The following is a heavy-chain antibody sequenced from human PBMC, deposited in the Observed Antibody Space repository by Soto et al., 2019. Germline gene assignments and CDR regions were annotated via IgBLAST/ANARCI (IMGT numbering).Heavy chain of an antibody. CDR1: GFTFSSYA. CDR3: ARFKGCSGGSCYPYCDD. D-gene: IGHD2-15*01. CDR2: MSYDGSNK. V-gene: IGHV3-30-3*01. Sequence: QVQLVECGGGVVQPGRSLRLSCAASGFTFSSYAMHWVRQAPGKGLEWVAVMSYDGSNKYYADSVKGRFTISRDNSKNTLYLQMNSLRAEDTAVYYCARFKGCSGGSCYPYCDDWGHGTLFTVSS. J-gene: IGHJ4*01.